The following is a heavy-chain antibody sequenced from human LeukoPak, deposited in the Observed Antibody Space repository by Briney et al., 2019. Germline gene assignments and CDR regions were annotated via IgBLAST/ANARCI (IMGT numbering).Heavy chain of an antibody. CDR2: IRSKTYGGTP. Sequence: LRLSCTPSRFTFGDYAMSCVRQAPGKGLECVSFIRSKTYGGTPEYAASVKVRFTISRNDSKGTAYLPINSLKTDDTAVYYCTNPYHGSGSYYPFDYWGQGTLVTVSS. V-gene: IGHV3-49*04. CDR1: RFTFGDYA. CDR3: TNPYHGSGSYYPFDY. J-gene: IGHJ4*02. D-gene: IGHD3-10*01.